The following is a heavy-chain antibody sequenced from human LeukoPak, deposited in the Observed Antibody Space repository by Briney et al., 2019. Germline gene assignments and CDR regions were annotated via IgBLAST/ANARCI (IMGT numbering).Heavy chain of an antibody. J-gene: IGHJ5*02. CDR3: ARAAAGTGYNWFDP. V-gene: IGHV4-38-2*01. Sequence: ASETLSLTCVVSGYSISSGYYWDWIRQPPGKGLDWIGSIYHSGSTYYNPSLKSRVTISVDTSKNQLSLKLSSVTAADTAVYYCARAAAGTGYNWFDPWGQGTLVTVPS. CDR2: IYHSGST. D-gene: IGHD6-13*01. CDR1: GYSISSGYY.